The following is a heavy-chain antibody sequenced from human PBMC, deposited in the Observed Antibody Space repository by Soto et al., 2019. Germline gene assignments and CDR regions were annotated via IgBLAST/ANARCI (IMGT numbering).Heavy chain of an antibody. CDR3: AKADGYYTVTKNYGMDV. Sequence: GGSLRLSCAASGFTFSSYAMSWVRQAPGKGLEWVSSISGSAGSTYYADFLKGRFTISRDNSKNTLYLQMNSLRAEDTAVYYCAKADGYYTVTKNYGMDVWGQGTTVTVSS. J-gene: IGHJ6*02. V-gene: IGHV3-23*01. D-gene: IGHD4-4*01. CDR2: ISGSAGST. CDR1: GFTFSSYA.